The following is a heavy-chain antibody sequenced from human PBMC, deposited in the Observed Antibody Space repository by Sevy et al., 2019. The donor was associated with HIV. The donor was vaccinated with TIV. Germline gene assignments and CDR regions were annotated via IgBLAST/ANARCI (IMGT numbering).Heavy chain of an antibody. V-gene: IGHV1-24*01. J-gene: IGHJ3*02. CDR2: FDPEDGET. Sequence: ASVKVSCKVSGYTLTELSMHWVRQAPGKGLEWMGGFDPEDGETIYAQKFQGRVTMTDDTSTDTAYMELSRLRSEDTAVYYCATKDMITFGGVIVTDAFDIWGQGTMVTVSS. CDR3: ATKDMITFGGVIVTDAFDI. CDR1: GYTLTELS. D-gene: IGHD3-16*02.